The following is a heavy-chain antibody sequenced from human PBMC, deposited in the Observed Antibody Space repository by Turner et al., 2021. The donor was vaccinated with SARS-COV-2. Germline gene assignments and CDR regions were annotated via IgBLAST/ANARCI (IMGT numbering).Heavy chain of an antibody. CDR3: VREGQRLVFDY. D-gene: IGHD6-19*01. V-gene: IGHV3-23*01. CDR2: IRGSGGST. J-gene: IGHJ4*02. Sequence: EVQLLESGGGLVQPGGSLRLSCAASGFTFSNYAMSWVRQAPGKGLEWVSAIRGSGGSTFYADSVKGRFTISRDNSKNTLYLEMNSLRPEDTAVYHCVREGQRLVFDYWGQGTLVTVSS. CDR1: GFTFSNYA.